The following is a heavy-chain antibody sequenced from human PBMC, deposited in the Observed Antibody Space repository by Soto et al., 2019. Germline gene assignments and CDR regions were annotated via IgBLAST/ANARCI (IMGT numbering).Heavy chain of an antibody. Sequence: GSLRLSCAASGFTFSSYGMHWVRQAPGKGLEWVAVIWYDGSNKYYADSVKGRFTISRDNSKNTLYLQMNSLRAEDTAVYYCVRRRLLGYFDWLPDYWGQGTLVTVSS. D-gene: IGHD3-9*01. J-gene: IGHJ4*02. CDR3: VRRRLLGYFDWLPDY. CDR2: IWYDGSNK. V-gene: IGHV3-33*01. CDR1: GFTFSSYG.